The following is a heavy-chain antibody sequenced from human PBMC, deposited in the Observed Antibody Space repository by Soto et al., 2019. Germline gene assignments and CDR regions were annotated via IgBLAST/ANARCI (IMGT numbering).Heavy chain of an antibody. CDR2: ISAYNDNT. CDR3: ARDRRGSSRSGFDY. D-gene: IGHD3-10*01. J-gene: IGHJ4*02. Sequence: QVQLVQSGAEVKKPGASVKVSCKASGYTFTSYDITWVRQAPGQGLEWTGWISAYNDNTNYAQKFQGRVTMTADTSTSTVYMVLRSLRSDDTSVYYCARDRRGSSRSGFDYWGQGTLVTVSS. CDR1: GYTFTSYD. V-gene: IGHV1-18*04.